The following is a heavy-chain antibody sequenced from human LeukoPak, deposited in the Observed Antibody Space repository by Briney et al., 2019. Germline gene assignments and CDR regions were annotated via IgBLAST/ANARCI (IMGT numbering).Heavy chain of an antibody. CDR3: ARGPNKSDGGNSGSAWFDP. CDR2: MNPNSGNT. V-gene: IGHV1-8*01. D-gene: IGHD4-23*01. J-gene: IGHJ5*02. Sequence: ASVKVSCKASGYTFTTYDIKWVRQATGQGLEGMGWMNPNSGNTGYAEKFEGRVTMTRNTSISTAYMELRSLRSEDTAVYYCARGPNKSDGGNSGSAWFDPWGQGTLVTVSS. CDR1: GYTFTTYD.